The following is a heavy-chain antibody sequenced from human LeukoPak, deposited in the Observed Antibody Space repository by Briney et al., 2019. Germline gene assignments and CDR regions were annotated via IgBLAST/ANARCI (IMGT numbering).Heavy chain of an antibody. D-gene: IGHD3-22*01. CDR2: INDVDTP. V-gene: IGHV3-53*01. J-gene: IGHJ4*02. Sequence: GGSLRLSCAVSGFTVSTNHMTWVRQARGKGLEWVSAINDVDTPYYADTVRGRFTISRDSAKNTLYLQMKSLRAEDTAVYYCARDMIHSSGAFDSWGQGTLVTVSS. CDR3: ARDMIHSSGAFDS. CDR1: GFTVSTNH.